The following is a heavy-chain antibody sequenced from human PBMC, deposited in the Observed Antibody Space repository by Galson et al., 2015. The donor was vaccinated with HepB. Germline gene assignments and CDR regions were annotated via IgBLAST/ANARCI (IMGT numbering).Heavy chain of an antibody. J-gene: IGHJ6*02. D-gene: IGHD2-21*02. V-gene: IGHV3-30*04. CDR3: ARAYCGGDCYRRLTHYGMDV. Sequence: SLRLSCAASGFTFSSYAMHWVRQAPGKGLEWVAVISYDGSNKYYADSVKGRFTISRDNSKNTLYLQMNSLRAEDTAVYYCARAYCGGDCYRRLTHYGMDVWGQGTTVTVSS. CDR1: GFTFSSYA. CDR2: ISYDGSNK.